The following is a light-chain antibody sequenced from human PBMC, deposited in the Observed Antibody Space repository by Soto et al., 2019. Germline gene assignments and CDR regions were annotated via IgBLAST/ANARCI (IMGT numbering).Light chain of an antibody. CDR3: QQYRSSPLT. J-gene: IGKJ4*01. CDR1: QSVSSSF. Sequence: EIVLTQSPGTLSLSPGERATLSCRASQSVSSSFLAWYQQKPGQAPRLLIYGASSRATGIPDRFSGSGSGTAFTLTISRLEPEDVAVYYWQQYRSSPLTFGGGTKVEIK. CDR2: GAS. V-gene: IGKV3-20*01.